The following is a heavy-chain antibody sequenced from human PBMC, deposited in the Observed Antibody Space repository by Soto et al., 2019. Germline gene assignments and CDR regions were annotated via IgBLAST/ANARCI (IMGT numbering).Heavy chain of an antibody. Sequence: ASVKVSCKASGYTFTSYGISWVRQAPGQGLEWMGWISAYNGNTNYAQKLQGRVTMTTDTSTSTAYMELRSLRSDDTAVYYCARDDSRLYQLPTVDYCGQRTLVTVSS. J-gene: IGHJ4*02. CDR2: ISAYNGNT. D-gene: IGHD2-2*01. V-gene: IGHV1-18*01. CDR3: ARDDSRLYQLPTVDY. CDR1: GYTFTSYG.